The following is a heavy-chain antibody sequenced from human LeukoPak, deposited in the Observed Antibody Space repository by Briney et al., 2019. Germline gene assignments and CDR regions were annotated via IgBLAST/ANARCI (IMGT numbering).Heavy chain of an antibody. Sequence: PSETLSLTCTVSGYSINSGYYWGWIRQSPRKGLEWIGSIYHSGSTYHNPSLKSRVAISVDTSKNHFSLKLSSVTAADTAVYYCARGSGDSSGYFGLGAFDIWGRGTMVTVSS. CDR1: GYSINSGYY. CDR3: ARGSGDSSGYFGLGAFDI. CDR2: IYHSGST. J-gene: IGHJ3*02. V-gene: IGHV4-38-2*02. D-gene: IGHD3-22*01.